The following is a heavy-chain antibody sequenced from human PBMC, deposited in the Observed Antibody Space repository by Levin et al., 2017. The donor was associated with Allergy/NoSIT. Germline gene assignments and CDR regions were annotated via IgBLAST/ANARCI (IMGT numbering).Heavy chain of an antibody. CDR1: GYTFTSYG. V-gene: IGHV1-18*01. CDR2: ISAYNGNT. Sequence: PGGSLRLSCKASGYTFTSYGISWVRQAPGQGLEWMGWISAYNGNTNYAQKLQGRVTMTTDTSTSTAYMELRSLRSDDTAVYYCARDSPDNIAARLFDYWGQGTLVTVSS. J-gene: IGHJ4*02. CDR3: ARDSPDNIAARLFDY. D-gene: IGHD6-6*01.